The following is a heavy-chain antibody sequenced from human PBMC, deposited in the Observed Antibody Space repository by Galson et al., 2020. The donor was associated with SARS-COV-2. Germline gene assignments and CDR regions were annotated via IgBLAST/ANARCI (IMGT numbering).Heavy chain of an antibody. D-gene: IGHD6-19*01. Sequence: ASVKVSCKASGYTFTNYDINWVRQAPGQGLEWMGWMNPNSANTGYAQKFQGRVTMTRNTSITTAYMELSNLASDDTGVYFCARGPMAVPGAGGYSEFGYWGQGTLVIVSS. CDR1: GYTFTNYD. V-gene: IGHV1-8*01. CDR2: MNPNSANT. CDR3: ARGPMAVPGAGGYSEFGY. J-gene: IGHJ4*02.